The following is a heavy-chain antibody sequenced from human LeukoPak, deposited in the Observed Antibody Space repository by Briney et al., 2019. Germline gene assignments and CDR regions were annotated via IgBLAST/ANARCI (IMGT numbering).Heavy chain of an antibody. Sequence: ASVKVSCKVSGYTLTELSMHWVRQAPGQGLEWMGIINPSGGSTSYAQKFQGRVTMTRDTSTGTVYMELSSLRSEDTAVYYCAVTYSPDAFDIWGQGTMVTVSS. D-gene: IGHD4-11*01. V-gene: IGHV1-46*01. J-gene: IGHJ3*02. CDR2: INPSGGST. CDR3: AVTYSPDAFDI. CDR1: GYTLTELS.